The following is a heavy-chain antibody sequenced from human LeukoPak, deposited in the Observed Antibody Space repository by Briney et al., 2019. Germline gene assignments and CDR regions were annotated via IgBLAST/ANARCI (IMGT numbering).Heavy chain of an antibody. CDR3: ARLMVGQAGVGAPHFHF. Sequence: PGGSLRLSCVASGFTFSNYGMNWVRQAPGKGLEWLTFIRHDGSEKYYADSVKGRFTISRDNSKNPLYLQLNSLGAEDTAMYYCARLMVGQAGVGAPHFHFWGQGTLVTVSS. V-gene: IGHV3-30*02. CDR2: IRHDGSEK. J-gene: IGHJ4*02. CDR1: GFTFSNYG. D-gene: IGHD1-26*01.